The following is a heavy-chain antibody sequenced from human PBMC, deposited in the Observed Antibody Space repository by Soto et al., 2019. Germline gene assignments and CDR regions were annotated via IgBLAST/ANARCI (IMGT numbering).Heavy chain of an antibody. CDR2: IKRKTDGGTT. J-gene: IGHJ4*02. Sequence: PAGAHRLHGAVSRFTLRNAWMNWVRQALGKGVEWDGLIKRKTDGGTTDYAAPVKDRVTISRDDSKNTLYLQMSSLKAEDTAVYYCTTDASHCYDSSGYVEYWGQGT. CDR3: TTDASHCYDSSGYVEY. CDR1: RFTLRNAW. D-gene: IGHD3-22*01. V-gene: IGHV3-15*07.